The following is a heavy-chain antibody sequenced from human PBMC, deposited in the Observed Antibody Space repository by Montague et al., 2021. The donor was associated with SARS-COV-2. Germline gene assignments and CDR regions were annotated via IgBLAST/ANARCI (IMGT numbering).Heavy chain of an antibody. Sequence: SLRLSCAASGFTFSSYEMNWVRQAPGKGLEWVSYISSSGSNKYYADSVKGRFTISRDNAKNSLYLQMNSLRAKDTAVYYCARDGGSRCDSSGYCPYYYYGMDVWGQGTTVTVSS. D-gene: IGHD3-22*01. V-gene: IGHV3-48*03. CDR1: GFTFSSYE. J-gene: IGHJ6*02. CDR2: ISSSGSNK. CDR3: ARDGGSRCDSSGYCPYYYYGMDV.